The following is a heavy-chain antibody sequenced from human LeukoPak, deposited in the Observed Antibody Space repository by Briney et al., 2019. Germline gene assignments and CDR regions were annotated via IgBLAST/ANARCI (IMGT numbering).Heavy chain of an antibody. V-gene: IGHV3-7*03. D-gene: IGHD2-15*01. CDR1: GFTFSSYW. Sequence: GGSLRLSCAASGFTFSSYWMSWVRQAPGKGLEWVANIKQDGSEKYYVDSVKGRFTISRDNAKNPLYLQMNSLRAEDTAVYYCASVLLRRYYFDYWGQGTLVTVSS. J-gene: IGHJ4*02. CDR3: ASVLLRRYYFDY. CDR2: IKQDGSEK.